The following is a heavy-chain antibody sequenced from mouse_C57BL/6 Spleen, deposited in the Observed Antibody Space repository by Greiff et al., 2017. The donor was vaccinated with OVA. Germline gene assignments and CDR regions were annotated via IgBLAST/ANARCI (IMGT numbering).Heavy chain of an antibody. D-gene: IGHD2-5*01. CDR3: ARHNYSNWVAY. CDR2: ISSGGSYT. Sequence: EVKLVESGGDLVKPGGSLKLSCAASGFTFSSYGMSWVRQTPDKRLEWVATISSGGSYTYYPDSVKGRFTISRDNAKNTLYLQMSSLKSEDTAMYYCARHNYSNWVAYWGQGTLVTVSA. J-gene: IGHJ3*01. V-gene: IGHV5-6*02. CDR1: GFTFSSYG.